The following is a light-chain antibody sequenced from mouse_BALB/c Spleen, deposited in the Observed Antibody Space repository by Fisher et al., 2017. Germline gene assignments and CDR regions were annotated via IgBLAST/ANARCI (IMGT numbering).Light chain of an antibody. CDR3: QQWSSYPPT. Sequence: IVITQTTAIMSASLGERVTMTCTASSSVSYMYWYQQKPGSSPRLLIYDTSNLASGVPVRFSGSGSGTSYSLTISRMEAEDAATYYCQQWSSYPPTFGGGTKLEIK. V-gene: IGKV4-55*01. J-gene: IGKJ2*01. CDR1: SSVSY. CDR2: DTS.